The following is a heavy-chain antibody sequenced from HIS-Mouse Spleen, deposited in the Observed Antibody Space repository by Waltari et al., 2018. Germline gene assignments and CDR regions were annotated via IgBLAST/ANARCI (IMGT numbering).Heavy chain of an antibody. V-gene: IGHV4-39*07. Sequence: QLQLQESGPGLVKPSETLSLTCTVSGCSISSSSYYGGWIRQPPGKGLEWIGSVYSSGGTYYKPSLKSRVTISLDTSTNQFSLKLSSGTAADTAVYYCAREIPYSSSWYDWYFDLWGRGTLVTVSS. CDR3: AREIPYSSSWYDWYFDL. CDR2: VYSSGGT. J-gene: IGHJ2*01. CDR1: GCSISSSSYY. D-gene: IGHD6-13*01.